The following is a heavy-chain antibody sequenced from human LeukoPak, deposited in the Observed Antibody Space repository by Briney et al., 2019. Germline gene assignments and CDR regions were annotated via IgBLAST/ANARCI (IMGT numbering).Heavy chain of an antibody. D-gene: IGHD3-3*02. Sequence: PSETLSLTCTVSGGSIGSSSYYWGWIRQPPGKGLEWIGSIYYSGSTYYSPSLKSRVTISVDTSKNQFSLKLSSVTAADTAVYYCAKEGSIFGVVILDYWGQGTLVTVSS. J-gene: IGHJ4*02. CDR1: GGSIGSSSYY. V-gene: IGHV4-39*02. CDR2: IYYSGST. CDR3: AKEGSIFGVVILDY.